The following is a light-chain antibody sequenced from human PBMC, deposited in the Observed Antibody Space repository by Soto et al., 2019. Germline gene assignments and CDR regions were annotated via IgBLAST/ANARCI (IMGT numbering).Light chain of an antibody. CDR2: DVT. V-gene: IGLV2-14*03. CDR1: SSDVGDFTY. CDR3: SSYSLSPTHVV. J-gene: IGLJ2*01. Sequence: QSVLTQPASVSGSPGRSVTISGTGSSSDVGDFTYVSWYQHLPGRAPKLIIYDVTNRPSGLSYRFSASKSCRTASLTISGLQAEDDAADYCSSYSLSPTHVVFGGGTKLTVL.